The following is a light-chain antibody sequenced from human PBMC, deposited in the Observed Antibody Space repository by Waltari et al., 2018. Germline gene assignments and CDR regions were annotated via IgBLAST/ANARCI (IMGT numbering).Light chain of an antibody. J-gene: IGKJ1*01. CDR3: QQYNNWSQA. Sequence: EIVMTQSPATLSVSPGERATLSCRAGQRVSSNLAWDQQKPGQAPSPLINGASTRATGIPARFSGSGSGTEFTLTISSLQSEDFAVYYCQQYNNWSQAFGQGTKVEIK. V-gene: IGKV3-15*01. CDR2: GAS. CDR1: QRVSSN.